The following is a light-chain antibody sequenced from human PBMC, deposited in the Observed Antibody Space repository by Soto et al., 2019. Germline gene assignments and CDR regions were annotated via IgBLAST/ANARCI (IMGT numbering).Light chain of an antibody. Sequence: EIVLTQSPGTLSLSPGERATLSCRASQSVSSSFLAWYQHKGGQAPRLLIYEASTRATGIPDRFSGSGSGTDFTLTISRLEPEDFAVYYCQQYGSSPPYTFGQGTKVEIK. CDR2: EAS. CDR3: QQYGSSPPYT. CDR1: QSVSSSF. V-gene: IGKV3-20*01. J-gene: IGKJ2*01.